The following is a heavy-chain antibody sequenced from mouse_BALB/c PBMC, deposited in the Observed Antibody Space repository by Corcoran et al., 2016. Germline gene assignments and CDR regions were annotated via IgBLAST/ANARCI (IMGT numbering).Heavy chain of an antibody. D-gene: IGHD1-2*01. CDR3: ARGYGYYYAMDY. V-gene: IGHV1-84*02. CDR1: GYTFTDYY. Sequence: QIQLQQSGPELVKPGASVKISCKASGYTFTDYYINWVKQKPGQGLEWIGWINPGSGNTKYNEKFKGKATLTVDTSSSTAYMQLSSLTSEDTAVYFCARGYGYYYAMDYWGQGTSVTVSS. CDR2: INPGSGNT. J-gene: IGHJ4*01.